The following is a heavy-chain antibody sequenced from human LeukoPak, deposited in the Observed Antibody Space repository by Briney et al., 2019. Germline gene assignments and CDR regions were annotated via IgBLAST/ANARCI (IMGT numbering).Heavy chain of an antibody. D-gene: IGHD3-22*01. CDR3: ARAATYYYDSSGYGFLDWFDP. CDR1: GGSLSGYY. CDR2: INHSGST. J-gene: IGHJ5*02. Sequence: SETLSLTCAVYGGSLSGYYWSWIRQPPGKGLEWIGEINHSGSTNYNPSLKSRVTISVDTSKNQFSLKLSSVTAADTAVYYCARAATYYYDSSGYGFLDWFDPWGQGTLVTVSS. V-gene: IGHV4-34*01.